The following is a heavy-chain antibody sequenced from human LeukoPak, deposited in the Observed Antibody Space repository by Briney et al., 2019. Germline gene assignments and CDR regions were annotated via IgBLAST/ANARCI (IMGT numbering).Heavy chain of an antibody. CDR3: ARGGEGYCSSTSCYYYYYGMDV. V-gene: IGHV1-8*01. J-gene: IGHJ6*02. CDR1: GHTFTSYD. D-gene: IGHD2-2*01. Sequence: ASVKVSCKASGHTFTSYDINWVRQATGQGLEWMGWMNPNSGNTGYAQKFQGRVTMTRNTSISTAYMELSSLRSEDTAVYYCARGGEGYCSSTSCYYYYYGMDVWGQGTTVTVSS. CDR2: MNPNSGNT.